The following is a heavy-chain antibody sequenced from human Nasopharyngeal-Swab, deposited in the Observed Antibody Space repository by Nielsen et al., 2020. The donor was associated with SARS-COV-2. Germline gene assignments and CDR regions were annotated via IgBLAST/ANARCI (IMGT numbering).Heavy chain of an antibody. J-gene: IGHJ6*03. CDR3: AKIGAGCSSTSCYNVYYYYMDV. Sequence: WIRQPPGKGLEWGAFIRYDGSNKYYADSVKGRFTISRDNAKNTLYLQMNSLRAEDTAVYYCAKIGAGCSSTSCYNVYYYYMDVWGKGTTVTVSS. V-gene: IGHV3-30*02. D-gene: IGHD2-2*02. CDR2: IRYDGSNK.